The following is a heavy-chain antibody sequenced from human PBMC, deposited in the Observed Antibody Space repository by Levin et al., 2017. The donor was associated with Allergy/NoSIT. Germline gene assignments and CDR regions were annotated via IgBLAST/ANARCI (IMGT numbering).Heavy chain of an antibody. V-gene: IGHV4-59*01. CDR1: GGSMNNYY. J-gene: IGHJ5*02. CDR2: IFHTGST. CDR3: ARDARGYDYGSGLNWFDP. D-gene: IGHD3-10*01. Sequence: KSGGSLRLSCTVSGGSMNNYYWSWIRQPPGKGLEWIGYIFHTGSTSYNPSLKTRATISVDTPKNQFSLRLNSVTAVDSAVYYCARDARGYDYGSGLNWFDPWGQGTLVTVSS.